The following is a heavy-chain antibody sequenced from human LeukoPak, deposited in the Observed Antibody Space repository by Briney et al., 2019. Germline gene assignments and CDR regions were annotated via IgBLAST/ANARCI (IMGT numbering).Heavy chain of an antibody. CDR1: GGSISSHDCY. Sequence: SETLSLTCTVSGGSISSHDCYWGWIRQPPGKGLEWIGSICYSGNTHYNPSLKSRVTISVDTSKNQFSLKLRSVTAADTAVYYCARDLRDYSNYRGYWGQGTLVTVSS. CDR3: ARDLRDYSNYRGY. V-gene: IGHV4-39*07. J-gene: IGHJ4*02. D-gene: IGHD4-11*01. CDR2: ICYSGNT.